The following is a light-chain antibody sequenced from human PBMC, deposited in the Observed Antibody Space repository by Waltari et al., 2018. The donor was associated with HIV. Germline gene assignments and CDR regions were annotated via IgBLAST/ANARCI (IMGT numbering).Light chain of an antibody. CDR3: HQYSDYLGS. CDR2: KAT. V-gene: IGKV1-5*03. CDR1: QNVGAW. Sequence: DIHMSQSPPTLTASIGDRVNITCRASQNVGAWLAWYQQKPGEAPNLLIYKATKVEGGVPSRFSGSASGTDFTLTIDSLHPDDFATYYCHQYSDYLGSFGQGTKVEVK. J-gene: IGKJ1*01.